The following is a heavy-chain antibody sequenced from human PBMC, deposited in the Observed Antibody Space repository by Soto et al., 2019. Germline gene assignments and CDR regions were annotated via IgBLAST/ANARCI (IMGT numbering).Heavy chain of an antibody. CDR1: GGSISSSSYY. D-gene: IGHD6-13*01. CDR3: ARNGGNTWYYFDS. J-gene: IGHJ4*02. Sequence: SETLSLTCTVSGGSISSSSYYWGWIRQPPGKGLEWIGYIYYSGSTSYNPSLKSRVTISVDTSKNQFSLKLSSVTAADTGMYYCARNGGNTWYYFDSWGQGTVVTVSS. V-gene: IGHV4-39*07. CDR2: IYYSGST.